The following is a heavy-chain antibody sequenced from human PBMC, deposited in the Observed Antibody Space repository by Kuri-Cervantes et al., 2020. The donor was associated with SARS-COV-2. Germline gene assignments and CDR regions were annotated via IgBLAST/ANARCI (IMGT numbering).Heavy chain of an antibody. Sequence: GGSLRLSCSASGFTFSSNAMSWVRQAPGKGLEWVSGLSGSGVSTYYAESVKGRFTISRDNSKNTLYLRMNSLRAEETAVYYCAKDWVSRGYCLFDHWGQGTLVTVSS. CDR2: LSGSGVST. CDR3: AKDWVSRGYCLFDH. D-gene: IGHD3-22*01. CDR1: GFTFSSNA. J-gene: IGHJ4*02. V-gene: IGHV3-23*01.